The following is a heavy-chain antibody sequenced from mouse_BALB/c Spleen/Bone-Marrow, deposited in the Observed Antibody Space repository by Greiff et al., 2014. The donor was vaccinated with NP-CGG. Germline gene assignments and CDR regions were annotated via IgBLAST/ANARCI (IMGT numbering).Heavy chain of an antibody. CDR3: ARDYYGSSDY. Sequence: EVKLVESGGGLVQPGGSLKLSCAASGFTFSSCGMSWVRQTPDKRLELVATINSNGGSTYYPDSVKGRFTISRDNAKNTLYLQMSSLKSEDTAMFYCARDYYGSSDYWGQGTTLTVSS. V-gene: IGHV5-6-3*01. CDR2: INSNGGST. CDR1: GFTFSSCG. J-gene: IGHJ2*01. D-gene: IGHD1-1*01.